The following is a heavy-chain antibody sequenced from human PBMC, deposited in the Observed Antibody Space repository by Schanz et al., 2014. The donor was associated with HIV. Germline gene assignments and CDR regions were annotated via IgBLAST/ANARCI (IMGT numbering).Heavy chain of an antibody. CDR1: GYTFTSYG. D-gene: IGHD3-9*01. V-gene: IGHV1-18*01. Sequence: QVQLVQSGAEVKKPGASVKVSCKASGYTFTSYGISWVRQAPGQGLEWMGWISAYNGNTNYAQKLQGRVTMTTDTSTCTEYMELTGVRSDDSDVDYCASTDHDILSGYSRGYYGMDVWGQGTTVTVSS. CDR2: ISAYNGNT. J-gene: IGHJ6*02. CDR3: ASTDHDILSGYSRGYYGMDV.